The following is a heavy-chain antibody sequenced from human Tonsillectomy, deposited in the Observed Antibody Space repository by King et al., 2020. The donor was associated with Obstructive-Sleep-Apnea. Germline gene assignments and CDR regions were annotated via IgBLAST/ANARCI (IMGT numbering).Heavy chain of an antibody. CDR3: ARTLWDTVMDHYFDY. CDR2: IDWDGVK. J-gene: IGHJ4*02. CDR1: GFSLISSGMS. V-gene: IGHV2-70*11. Sequence: TFSGFSLISSGMSVTWIRQPPGKALEWLACIDWDGVKYYITSLKTRLTISKDTSKNQVVLTMTNMDPLDTATYYCARTLWDTVMDHYFDYWGPGNLVTVSS. D-gene: IGHD5-18*01.